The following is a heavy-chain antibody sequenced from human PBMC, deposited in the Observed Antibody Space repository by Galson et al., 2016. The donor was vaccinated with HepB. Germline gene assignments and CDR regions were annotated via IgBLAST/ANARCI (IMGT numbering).Heavy chain of an antibody. Sequence: SLRLSCATSGFTFSAYAMSWVRQAPGKGLEWVSSISGSGGSTYSAESVKGRFTISRDHSKNTLYLQMNSLRAEDTAVYYCARWSGDGRGWSDPMFYNYYYFMDVWGKGTTVTVSS. V-gene: IGHV3-23*01. J-gene: IGHJ6*03. D-gene: IGHD6-19*01. CDR3: ARWSGDGRGWSDPMFYNYYYFMDV. CDR1: GFTFSAYA. CDR2: ISGSGGST.